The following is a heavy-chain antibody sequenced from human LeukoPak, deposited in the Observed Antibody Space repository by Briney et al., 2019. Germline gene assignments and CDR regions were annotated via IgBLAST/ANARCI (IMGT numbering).Heavy chain of an antibody. D-gene: IGHD3-10*01. CDR2: INHSGST. CDR1: GGSFSGYY. Sequence: PSETLSLTCAVYGGSFSGYYWSWVRQPPGKGLEWIGEINHSGSTNYNPSLKSRVTISVDTSKNQFSLKLSSVTAADTAVYYCARGRFSLGYFGSGSYYNEKPRHYYYGMDVWGQGTTVTVSS. J-gene: IGHJ6*02. V-gene: IGHV4-34*01. CDR3: ARGRFSLGYFGSGSYYNEKPRHYYYGMDV.